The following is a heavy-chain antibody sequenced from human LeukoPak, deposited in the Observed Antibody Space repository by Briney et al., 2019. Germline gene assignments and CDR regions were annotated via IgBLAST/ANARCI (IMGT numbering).Heavy chain of an antibody. Sequence: SETLSLTCTVSGGSISSYYWSWIRQPPGKGLEWIGYIYYSGSTYYNPSLKSRVTISVDTSKNQFSLKLSSVTAADTAVYYCARLLGYCSSTSCHSDPWGQGTLVTVSS. CDR1: GGSISSYY. CDR2: IYYSGST. V-gene: IGHV4-59*06. CDR3: ARLLGYCSSTSCHSDP. J-gene: IGHJ5*02. D-gene: IGHD2-2*01.